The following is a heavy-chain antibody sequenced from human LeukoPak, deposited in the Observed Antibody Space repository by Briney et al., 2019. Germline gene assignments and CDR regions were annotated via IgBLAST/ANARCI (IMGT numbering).Heavy chain of an antibody. J-gene: IGHJ4*02. V-gene: IGHV6-1*01. D-gene: IGHD6-19*01. Sequence: SQTLSLTCAISGDSVSSNSAAWNWIRQSPSRGLEWLGRTYYRSTWLNDYAGSLKSRISNNPDTSKNQFSLQLNSVTPEDTAVYHCAREPHGSGLLFDYWGRGTLVTVSS. CDR1: GDSVSSNSAA. CDR2: TYYRSTWLN. CDR3: AREPHGSGLLFDY.